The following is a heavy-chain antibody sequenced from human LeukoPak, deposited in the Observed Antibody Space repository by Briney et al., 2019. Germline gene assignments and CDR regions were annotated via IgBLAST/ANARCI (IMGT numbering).Heavy chain of an antibody. V-gene: IGHV3-21*01. CDR2: ISSSRSYI. J-gene: IGHJ3*02. D-gene: IGHD2-2*01. CDR1: GFTFSSYS. Sequence: GGSLRLSCAASGFTFSSYSMNWVRQAPGKGLEWVSSISSSRSYIYYADSVKGRFTISRDNAKNSLYLQMNSLRAEDTAVYYSARAGGYCSSTSCYLTAFDIWGQGTMVTVSS. CDR3: ARAGGYCSSTSCYLTAFDI.